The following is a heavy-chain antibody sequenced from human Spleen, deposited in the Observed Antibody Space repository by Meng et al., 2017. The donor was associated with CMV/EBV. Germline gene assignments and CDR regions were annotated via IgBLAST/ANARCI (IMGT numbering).Heavy chain of an antibody. Sequence: GSLRLSCAVYGGSFSGYYWSLIRQPPGKGLEWIGEINHSGSTNYNPSLKSRVTISVDTSKNQFSLKLNSVTTSETAVYYCAVLSIAAAGTPFDPWGRGTLVTVSS. CDR1: GGSFSGYY. V-gene: IGHV4-34*01. D-gene: IGHD6-13*01. CDR2: INHSGST. CDR3: AVLSIAAAGTPFDP. J-gene: IGHJ5*02.